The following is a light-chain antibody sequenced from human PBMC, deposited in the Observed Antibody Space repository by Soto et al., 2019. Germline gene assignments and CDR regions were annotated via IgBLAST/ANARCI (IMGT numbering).Light chain of an antibody. CDR1: QSVSTN. Sequence: EIVMTQSPATLSVSPGERATLSCRASQSVSTNLAWYQQKPGQAPRLLIYGSSTRATGIPASFSGSGSGTHFTLPISSLQSEDFAVYYCQQYNDWPPLYTFGQGTKLEIK. CDR3: QQYNDWPPLYT. J-gene: IGKJ2*01. V-gene: IGKV3-15*01. CDR2: GSS.